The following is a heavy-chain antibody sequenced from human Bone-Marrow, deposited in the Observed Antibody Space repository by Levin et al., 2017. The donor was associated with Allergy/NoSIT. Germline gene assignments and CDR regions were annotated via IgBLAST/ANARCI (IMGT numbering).Heavy chain of an antibody. Sequence: SVKVSCKASGGSFSSSTLSWVRQAPGQGLEWVGRVIPLLGVPDYAQKFRGRVTISADTSTTTVYMELSSLRSEDTAMYFCARERGDFYDTSTFHSNFDSWGQGTLVTVSS. D-gene: IGHD3-22*01. CDR2: VIPLLGVP. CDR3: ARERGDFYDTSTFHSNFDS. V-gene: IGHV1-69*04. J-gene: IGHJ4*02. CDR1: GGSFSSST.